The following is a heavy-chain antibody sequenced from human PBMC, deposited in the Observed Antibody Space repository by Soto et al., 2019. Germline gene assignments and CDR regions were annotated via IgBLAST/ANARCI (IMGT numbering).Heavy chain of an antibody. D-gene: IGHD2-2*01. CDR2: IYYSGST. V-gene: IGHV4-39*01. Sequence: PSETLSLTCTVSGGSISSSSYYWGWIRQPPGKGLEWIGSIYYSGSTYYNPSLKSRVTISVDTSKNQFSLKLSSVTAADTAVYYCARRLSDIVVVPAALYYFDYWGQGTLVTVSS. CDR3: ARRLSDIVVVPAALYYFDY. CDR1: GGSISSSSYY. J-gene: IGHJ4*02.